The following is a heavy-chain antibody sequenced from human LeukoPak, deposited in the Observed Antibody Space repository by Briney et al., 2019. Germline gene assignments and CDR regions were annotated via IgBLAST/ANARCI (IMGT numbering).Heavy chain of an antibody. CDR1: GGSISSSSYY. D-gene: IGHD3-10*01. V-gene: IGHV4-39*07. Sequence: PSETLSLTCTVSGGSISSSSYYWGWIRQSPGKGLEWIGTIYYSGSTYYNPSLKSRVTISVDTSKNQFSLKLSSMTAADTAVYYCARGALLWFGDRMEYYFDYWGQGTLLTVSS. CDR3: ARGALLWFGDRMEYYFDY. CDR2: IYYSGST. J-gene: IGHJ4*02.